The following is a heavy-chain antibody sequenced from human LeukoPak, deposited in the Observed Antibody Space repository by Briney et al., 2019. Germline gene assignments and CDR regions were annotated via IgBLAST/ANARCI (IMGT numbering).Heavy chain of an antibody. CDR2: IYRGGST. J-gene: IGHJ4*02. CDR3: ARVTFSSSWYYFDY. Sequence: GGSLRLSCAASGFTVSSNYMSWVRQGTGRGLEWVSVIYRGGSTYYADSVKGRFTISRDNSKNTLYLQMNSLRTEDTAVYYCARVTFSSSWYYFDYWGQGTLVTVSS. CDR1: GFTVSSNY. D-gene: IGHD6-13*01. V-gene: IGHV3-66*01.